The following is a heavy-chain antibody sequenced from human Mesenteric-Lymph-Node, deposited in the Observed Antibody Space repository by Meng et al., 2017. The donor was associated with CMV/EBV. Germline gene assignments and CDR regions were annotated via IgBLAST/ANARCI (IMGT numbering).Heavy chain of an antibody. CDR3: ALDFWSGYRFDY. V-gene: IGHV3-7*01. Sequence: SCAASGFTFSSYWMTWVRQAPGKGLEWVANINEDGSKKYYVGSVKGRFTISRDNAKNSLYVQMNSLRAEDTAVYYCALDFWSGYRFDYWGQGTLVTVSS. D-gene: IGHD3-3*01. J-gene: IGHJ4*02. CDR2: INEDGSKK. CDR1: GFTFSSYW.